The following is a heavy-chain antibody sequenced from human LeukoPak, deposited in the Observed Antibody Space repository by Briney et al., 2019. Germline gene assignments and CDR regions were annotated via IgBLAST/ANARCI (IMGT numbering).Heavy chain of an antibody. CDR1: GFTFSSYG. Sequence: HPGGSLRLSCAASGFTFSSYGMHWVRQAPGKGLEWVAVISYDGSNKYYADSVKGRFTISRDNSKNTLYLQMNSLRAEDTAVYYCAKDRGIVGADSTFFDYWGQGILVTVSS. CDR3: AKDRGIVGADSTFFDY. J-gene: IGHJ4*02. V-gene: IGHV3-30*18. D-gene: IGHD1-26*01. CDR2: ISYDGSNK.